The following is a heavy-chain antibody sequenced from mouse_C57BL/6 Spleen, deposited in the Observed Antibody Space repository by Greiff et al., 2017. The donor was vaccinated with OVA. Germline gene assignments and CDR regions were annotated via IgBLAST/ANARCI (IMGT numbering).Heavy chain of an antibody. D-gene: IGHD2-4*01. J-gene: IGHJ3*01. V-gene: IGHV1-74*01. CDR3: AISSTDDYDEGTWFAY. CDR1: GYTFTSYW. Sequence: QVQLQQPGAELVKPGASVKVSCKASGYTFTSYWMHWVKQRPGQGLEWIGRIHPSDSDTNYNQKFKGKATLTVDKSSSTAYMQLSSLTSEDSAVYYCAISSTDDYDEGTWFAYWGQGTLVTVSA. CDR2: IHPSDSDT.